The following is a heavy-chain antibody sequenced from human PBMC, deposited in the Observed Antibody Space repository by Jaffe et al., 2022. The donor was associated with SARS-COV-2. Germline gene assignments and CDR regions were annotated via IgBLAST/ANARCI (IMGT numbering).Heavy chain of an antibody. CDR2: FDPEDGET. CDR3: ATATYTMIVVADAFDI. D-gene: IGHD3-22*01. J-gene: IGHJ3*02. Sequence: QVQLVQSGAEVKKPGASVKVSCKVSGYTLTELSMHWVRQAPGKGLEWMGGFDPEDGETIYAQKFQGRVTMTEDTSTDTAYMELSSLRSEDTAVYYCATATYTMIVVADAFDIWGQGTMVTVSS. CDR1: GYTLTELS. V-gene: IGHV1-24*01.